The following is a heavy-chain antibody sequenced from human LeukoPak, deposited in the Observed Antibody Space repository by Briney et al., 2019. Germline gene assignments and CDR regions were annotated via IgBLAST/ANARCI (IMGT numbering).Heavy chain of an antibody. CDR2: ISDYNGNT. Sequence: EASVKVSCKASGYTFTSYGISWVRQAPGQGLEWMGWISDYNGNTSYAQKLQGRVTMTTDTSTSTAYMELRSLRSDDTAVYYCARDLYRDSLPVSWFDPWGQGTLVTVSS. V-gene: IGHV1-18*01. CDR3: ARDLYRDSLPVSWFDP. CDR1: GYTFTSYG. D-gene: IGHD4-11*01. J-gene: IGHJ5*02.